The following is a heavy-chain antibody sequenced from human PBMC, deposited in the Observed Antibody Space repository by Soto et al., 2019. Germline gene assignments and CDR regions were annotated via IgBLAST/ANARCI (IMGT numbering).Heavy chain of an antibody. J-gene: IGHJ4*02. CDR3: GSSWY. D-gene: IGHD2-2*01. V-gene: IGHV3-15*01. CDR2: VKTYSDGGTM. CDR1: GLSFSETW. Sequence: EVRLVESGGGLVKPGGSLRLSCAASGLSFSETWMNWVRQAPGKGLEWVGRVKTYSDGGTMDCAAPMKGRCNVSRDDSRDTLFLEINSLKTEDTGVYYCGSSWYWGQGTLVTVSS.